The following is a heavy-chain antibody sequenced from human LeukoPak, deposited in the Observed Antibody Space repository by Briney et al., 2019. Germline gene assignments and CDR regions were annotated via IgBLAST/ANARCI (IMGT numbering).Heavy chain of an antibody. CDR2: IYHSGST. CDR1: GGSISSSNW. D-gene: IGHD2-2*01. Sequence: PSETLSLTCAVSGGSISSSNWWSWVRQPPGKGLEWIGEIYHSGSTNYNPSLKSRVTISVDKSKNQFSLKLSSVTAADTAVYYCARTIRDIVVVPAAIGTVPYYYYYMDVWGKGTTVTVSS. J-gene: IGHJ6*03. V-gene: IGHV4-4*02. CDR3: ARTIRDIVVVPAAIGTVPYYYYYMDV.